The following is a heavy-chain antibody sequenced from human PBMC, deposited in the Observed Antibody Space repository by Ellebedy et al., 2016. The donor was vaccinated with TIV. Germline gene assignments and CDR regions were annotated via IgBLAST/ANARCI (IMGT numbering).Heavy chain of an antibody. CDR1: GGSISSSSYY. CDR2: IYYSGST. CDR3: AGKRTRYDSSGYYDY. D-gene: IGHD3-22*01. Sequence: GSLRLSXAVYGGSISSSSYYWGWIRQPPGKGLEWIGSIYYSGSTYYNPSLKSRVTISVDTSKNQFSLKLSSVTAADTAVYYCAGKRTRYDSSGYYDYWGQGTLVTVSS. V-gene: IGHV4-39*07. J-gene: IGHJ4*02.